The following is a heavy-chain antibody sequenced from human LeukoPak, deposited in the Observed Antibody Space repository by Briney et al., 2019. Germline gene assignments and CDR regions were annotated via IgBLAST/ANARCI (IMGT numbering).Heavy chain of an antibody. Sequence: THSETLSLTCTVSGGSISSYYWSWIRQPPGKGLEWIGYIYYSGSTNYNPSLKSRVTISVDTSKNQFSLKLSSVTAADTAVYYCARRWGSGADAFDIWGQGTMVTVSS. V-gene: IGHV4-59*08. D-gene: IGHD6-19*01. CDR2: IYYSGST. J-gene: IGHJ3*02. CDR1: GGSISSYY. CDR3: ARRWGSGADAFDI.